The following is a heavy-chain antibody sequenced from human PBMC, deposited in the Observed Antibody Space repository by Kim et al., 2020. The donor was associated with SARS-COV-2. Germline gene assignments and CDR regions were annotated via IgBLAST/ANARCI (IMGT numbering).Heavy chain of an antibody. D-gene: IGHD3-9*01. V-gene: IGHV3-21*04. CDR2: ISSSSSYI. CDR3: ARGAYDILTGYYTIDY. Sequence: GGSLRLSCAASGFTFSSYSMNWVRQAPGKGLEWVSSISSSSSYIYYADSVKGRFTISRDNAKNSLYLQMNSLRAEDTAVYYCARGAYDILTGYYTIDYWGQGTLVTVSS. CDR1: GFTFSSYS. J-gene: IGHJ4*02.